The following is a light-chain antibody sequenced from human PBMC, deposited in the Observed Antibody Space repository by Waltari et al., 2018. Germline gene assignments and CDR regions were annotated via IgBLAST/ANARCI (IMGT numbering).Light chain of an antibody. CDR3: QHYDSYFRLT. Sequence: DIQMTQSPSTVSASIGGKVTSTCRASQSISRCLAWYQQKPGKAPKLLSSKASNLHNGVPSRFTGSGSGTEFNLTISSLQPDDYATYYCQHYDSYFRLTFGGGTKVDIK. CDR2: KAS. J-gene: IGKJ4*01. CDR1: QSISRC. V-gene: IGKV1-5*03.